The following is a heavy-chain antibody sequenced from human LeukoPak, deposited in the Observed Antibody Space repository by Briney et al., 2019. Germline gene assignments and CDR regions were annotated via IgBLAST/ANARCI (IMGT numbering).Heavy chain of an antibody. CDR1: GGSISSYY. CDR2: IYYSGST. Sequence: SETLSLTCTVSGGSISSYYWSWIRQPPGKGLEWIGYIYYSGSTNYNPSLKSRVTISVDTSKNQFSLKLSSVTAADTAVYYCARVRGSGYYSTPYYYYGMDVWGQGTTVTVS. J-gene: IGHJ6*02. CDR3: ARVRGSGYYSTPYYYYGMDV. D-gene: IGHD3-22*01. V-gene: IGHV4-59*01.